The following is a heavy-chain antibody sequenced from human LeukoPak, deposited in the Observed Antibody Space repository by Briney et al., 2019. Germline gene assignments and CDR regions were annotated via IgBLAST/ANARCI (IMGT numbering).Heavy chain of an antibody. Sequence: PSETLSLTCTVSGGSISSGSYYWSWIRQPAGKGLEWIERIYTSGSTNYNPSLKSRVTISVDTSKNQFSLKLSSVTAADTAVYYCARGRSRGGGSYAKNWFDPWGQGTLVTVSS. V-gene: IGHV4-61*02. D-gene: IGHD5-18*01. CDR1: GGSISSGSYY. J-gene: IGHJ5*02. CDR3: ARGRSRGGGSYAKNWFDP. CDR2: IYTSGST.